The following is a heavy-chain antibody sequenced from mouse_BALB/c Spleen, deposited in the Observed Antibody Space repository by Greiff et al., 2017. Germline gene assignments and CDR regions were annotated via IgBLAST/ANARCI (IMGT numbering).Heavy chain of an antibody. J-gene: IGHJ3*01. CDR3: ARETGSTMITTWFAY. Sequence: DVKLVESGGGLVKPGGSLKLSCAASGFTFSSYAMSWVRQTPEKRLEWVASISSGGSTYYPDSVKGRFTISRDNARNILYLQMSSLRSEDTAMYYCARETGSTMITTWFAYWGQGTLVTVSA. CDR2: ISSGGST. V-gene: IGHV5-6-5*01. CDR1: GFTFSSYA. D-gene: IGHD2-4*01.